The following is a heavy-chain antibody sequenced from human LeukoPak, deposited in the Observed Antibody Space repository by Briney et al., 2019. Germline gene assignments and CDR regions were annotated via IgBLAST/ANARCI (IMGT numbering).Heavy chain of an antibody. CDR3: ARGGYYDSSGYYAVYYYYYMDV. D-gene: IGHD3-22*01. CDR1: GFTFSSYA. CDR2: ISGSGGST. J-gene: IGHJ6*03. Sequence: PGGSLRLSCAASGFTFSSYAMSWVRQAPGKGLEWVSAISGSGGSTYYADSVKGRFTISRDNSKNTLYLQMNSLRAEDTAVYYCARGGYYDSSGYYAVYYYYYMDVWGKGTTVTVSS. V-gene: IGHV3-23*01.